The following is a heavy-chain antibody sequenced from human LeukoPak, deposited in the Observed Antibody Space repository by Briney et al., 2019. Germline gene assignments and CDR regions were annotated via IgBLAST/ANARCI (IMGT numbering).Heavy chain of an antibody. CDR3: ARTTAMAGFDY. D-gene: IGHD6-19*01. CDR1: GFTFGSYT. Sequence: PGGSLRLSCAASGFTFGSYTMTWVRQAPGKGLEWVSSISSTTSYIYYADSVKGRFTVSRDNAKSSLYLQMNSLRAEDTAVYYCARTTAMAGFDYWGQGTLVTVSS. J-gene: IGHJ4*02. CDR2: ISSTTSYI. V-gene: IGHV3-21*01.